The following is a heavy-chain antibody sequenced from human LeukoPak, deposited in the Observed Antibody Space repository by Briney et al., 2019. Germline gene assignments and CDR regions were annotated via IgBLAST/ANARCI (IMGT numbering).Heavy chain of an antibody. Sequence: SETLSLTCAVYGETFSGYYWSWVRQPPGKGLEWIGEVDQSGTTDYNPSLKSRLTMSVDTSKNQFSLRLTSVTAADTAVYYCARGSPGNCSGGSCYLYYFDYWGQGTLVTVSS. CDR1: GETFSGYY. J-gene: IGHJ4*02. D-gene: IGHD2-15*01. CDR2: VDQSGTT. V-gene: IGHV4-34*01. CDR3: ARGSPGNCSGGSCYLYYFDY.